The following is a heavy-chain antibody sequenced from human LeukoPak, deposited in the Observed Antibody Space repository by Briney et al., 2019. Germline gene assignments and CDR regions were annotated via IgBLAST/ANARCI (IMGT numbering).Heavy chain of an antibody. CDR3: AKPFTYDFWSGPKRDGFDY. V-gene: IGHV3-23*01. CDR2: ISGSGGST. J-gene: IGHJ4*02. D-gene: IGHD3-3*01. CDR1: GFIVNTKY. Sequence: PGGSLRLSCAASGFIVNTKYMSWVRQAPGKGLEWVSAISGSGGSTYYADSVKGRFTISRDNSKNTLYLQMNSLRAEDTAVYYCAKPFTYDFWSGPKRDGFDYWGQGTLVTVSS.